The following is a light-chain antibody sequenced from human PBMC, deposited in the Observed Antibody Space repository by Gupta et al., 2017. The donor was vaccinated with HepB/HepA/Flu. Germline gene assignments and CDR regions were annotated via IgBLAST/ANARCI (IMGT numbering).Light chain of an antibody. J-gene: IGKJ2*01. V-gene: IGKV1-39*01. CDR2: AAS. CDR1: QSISSY. Sequence: DLQMTQSSSSLSAFVGDRVTITCRASQSISSYLNWYQQKPGKAPKLLIYAASSLQSGVPSRFSGSGSGTDFTLTISSLQPEDFATYYCQQSYSTPYTFGQGTKLEIK. CDR3: QQSYSTPYT.